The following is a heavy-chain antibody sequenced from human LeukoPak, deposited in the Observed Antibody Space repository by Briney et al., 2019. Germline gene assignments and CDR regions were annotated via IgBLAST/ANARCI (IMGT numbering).Heavy chain of an antibody. Sequence: ASVKVSCKASGYTFTSYAMHWVRQAPGQRLEWMGWSNAGNGNTKYSQEFQGRVTITRDTSASTAYMELSSLRSEDTAVYYCARGTYGDLYWSDYWGQGTLVTVSS. J-gene: IGHJ4*02. V-gene: IGHV1-3*02. CDR2: SNAGNGNT. CDR3: ARGTYGDLYWSDY. D-gene: IGHD4-17*01. CDR1: GYTFTSYA.